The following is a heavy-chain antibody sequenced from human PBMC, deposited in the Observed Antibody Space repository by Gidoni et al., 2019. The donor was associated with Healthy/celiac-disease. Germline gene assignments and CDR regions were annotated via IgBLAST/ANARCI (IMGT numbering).Heavy chain of an antibody. CDR1: GFTFSSYS. CDR2: ISSSSSYI. Sequence: EVQLVESGGGLVKPGGSLRLSCAASGFTFSSYSMNWVRQAPGKGLECVSSISSSSSYIYYADSVKGRFTISRDNAKNSLYLQMNSLRAEDTAVYYCARDSYDSSGYFDYWGQGTLVTVSS. J-gene: IGHJ4*02. V-gene: IGHV3-21*01. CDR3: ARDSYDSSGYFDY. D-gene: IGHD3-22*01.